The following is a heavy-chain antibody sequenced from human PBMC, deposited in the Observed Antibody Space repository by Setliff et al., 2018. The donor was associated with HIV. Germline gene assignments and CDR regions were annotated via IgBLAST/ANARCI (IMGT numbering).Heavy chain of an antibody. Sequence: ASVKVSCKASGYTFTGYYIHWVRQAPGQGLEWMGWIYPNSGDTKYAQKFQGRVTMTRDTSTDTAYMELGSLRSEDTAIYYCATLDYYGSATYNLALHYWGQGTLVTVSS. D-gene: IGHD3-10*01. CDR1: GYTFTGYY. CDR2: IYPNSGDT. V-gene: IGHV1-2*02. J-gene: IGHJ4*02. CDR3: ATLDYYGSATYNLALHY.